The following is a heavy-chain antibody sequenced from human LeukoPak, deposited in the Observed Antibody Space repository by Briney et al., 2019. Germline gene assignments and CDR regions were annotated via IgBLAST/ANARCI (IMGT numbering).Heavy chain of an antibody. V-gene: IGHV3-48*03. D-gene: IGHD2-8*01. CDR1: GCTFSSYE. CDR3: AREPGFCTNGVCYTRAFDY. J-gene: IGHJ4*02. CDR2: ISSSGSTI. Sequence: GGSLRLSCAASGCTFSSYEMNWVRQAPGKGLEWVSYISSSGSTIYYAASVKGRFTISRHNAKNSLYLRMSSLRAEDTAVYYCAREPGFCTNGVCYTRAFDYWGQGTLVTVSS.